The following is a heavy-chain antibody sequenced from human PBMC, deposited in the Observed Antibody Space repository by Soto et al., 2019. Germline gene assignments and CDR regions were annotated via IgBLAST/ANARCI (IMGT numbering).Heavy chain of an antibody. CDR3: ARALGYSGYAGMDV. Sequence: QVQLVQSGGEVKKPGASVKVSCKASGYTFTIYGINWVRQAPGQGLEWMGWISPANGNTNYAQKLQGRVTMTTDTSTSTAYMELRSLRSDDTAVYYCARALGYSGYAGMDVWGQGTTVTVSS. V-gene: IGHV1-18*01. D-gene: IGHD5-12*01. J-gene: IGHJ6*02. CDR2: ISPANGNT. CDR1: GYTFTIYG.